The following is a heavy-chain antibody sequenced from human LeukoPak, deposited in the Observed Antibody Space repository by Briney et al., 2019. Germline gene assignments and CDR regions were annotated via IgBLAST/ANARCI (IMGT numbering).Heavy chain of an antibody. Sequence: GGSLRLSCAASGFTFNRYSMNWVRQAPGKGLEWVAYISSSGTGIYYADSVKGRFAISRDNAKNSVYLQMNSLRGEDTAVYHCAASCSETQLHYFDYWGQGNLVTVSS. V-gene: IGHV3-48*01. CDR2: ISSSGTGI. D-gene: IGHD2-15*01. CDR1: GFTFNRYS. J-gene: IGHJ4*02. CDR3: AASCSETQLHYFDY.